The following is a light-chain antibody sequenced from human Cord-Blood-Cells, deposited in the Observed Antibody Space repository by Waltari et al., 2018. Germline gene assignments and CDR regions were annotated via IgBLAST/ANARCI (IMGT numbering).Light chain of an antibody. CDR3: QQYNSILGT. Sequence: DIQMTQSPSTLSASVGDRVTITCRASQSISSWLAWYQQKPGKAPKLLIYKASSLESGVPSRFSGSGSGTEFTLTISSLQPEDFATYYCQQYNSILGTFGQGTKVEIK. J-gene: IGKJ1*01. CDR2: KAS. V-gene: IGKV1-5*03. CDR1: QSISSW.